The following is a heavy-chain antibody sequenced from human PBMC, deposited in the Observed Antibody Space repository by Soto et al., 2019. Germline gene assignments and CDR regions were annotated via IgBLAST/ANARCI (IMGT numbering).Heavy chain of an antibody. CDR2: ISGAGRYT. CDR1: GFTFSSQA. Sequence: EVQLLESGGGLVQPGGSLKLSCVASGFTFSSQAMKWVRQAPGKGLEWVSSISGAGRYTYYADSVKGRFIISRDNNRDTLYLEMSSLRAEDTALYYCAKEPVDTALDNAFDVWGQGTMVTV. V-gene: IGHV3-23*01. CDR3: AKEPVDTALDNAFDV. D-gene: IGHD5-18*01. J-gene: IGHJ3*01.